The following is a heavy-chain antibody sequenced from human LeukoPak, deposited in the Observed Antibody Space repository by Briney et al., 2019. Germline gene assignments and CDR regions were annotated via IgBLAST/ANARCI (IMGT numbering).Heavy chain of an antibody. CDR2: VIGSGDTT. CDR1: GFTFSNYA. Sequence: GGSLRLSCAASGFTFSNYAMSWVRQAPGKGLEWVSAVIGSGDTTYYADSVKGRFTISRDNSKNMVFLQMSSLRVEDTAVYYCAFNAYGSGMTTWGQGALVTVSS. J-gene: IGHJ4*02. CDR3: AFNAYGSGMTT. D-gene: IGHD3-10*01. V-gene: IGHV3-23*01.